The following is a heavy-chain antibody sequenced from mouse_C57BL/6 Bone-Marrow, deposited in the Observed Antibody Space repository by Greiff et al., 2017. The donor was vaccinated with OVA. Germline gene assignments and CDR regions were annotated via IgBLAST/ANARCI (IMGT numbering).Heavy chain of an antibody. J-gene: IGHJ4*01. V-gene: IGHV2-5*01. CDR3: AKKIYYDFPYAMDY. D-gene: IGHD2-4*01. CDR1: GFSLTSYG. CDR2: IWRSGST. Sequence: QVQLQQSGPGLVQPSQSLSITCSVSGFSLTSYGVHWVRQSPGKGLEWLGVIWRSGSTDYNAAFMSRLSITKDNSKSQVFFKMNSLQADDTAIYYCAKKIYYDFPYAMDYWGQGTSVTVSS.